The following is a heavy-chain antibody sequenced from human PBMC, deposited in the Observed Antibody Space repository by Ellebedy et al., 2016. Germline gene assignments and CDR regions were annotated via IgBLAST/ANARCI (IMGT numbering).Heavy chain of an antibody. D-gene: IGHD2-2*01. CDR1: GYTFTYYF. V-gene: IGHV1-46*01. CDR2: INPSGGST. Sequence: ASVKVSXKASGYTFTYYFMHWLRQAPGQGLEWMGMINPSGGSTLSAQNFRGRLTVTVDTSPSTVYMDLSNMRSEDTAVYFCARASSRSSSPFDYWGQGTLVTVSS. CDR3: ARASSRSSSPFDY. J-gene: IGHJ4*02.